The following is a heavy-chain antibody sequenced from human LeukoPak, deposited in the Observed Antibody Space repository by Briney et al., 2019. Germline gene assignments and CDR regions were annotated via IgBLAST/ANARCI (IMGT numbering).Heavy chain of an antibody. Sequence: GGSLRLSCAASGFTFSSYSMNWVRQAPGKGLEWVSSISSSSSYIYYADSVKGRFTISRDNAKNSLYLQMNSLRAEDTAVYYCAFGCSYGYSAFDIWGQGTMVTVSS. D-gene: IGHD5-18*01. CDR2: ISSSSSYI. CDR1: GFTFSSYS. CDR3: AFGCSYGYSAFDI. J-gene: IGHJ3*02. V-gene: IGHV3-21*01.